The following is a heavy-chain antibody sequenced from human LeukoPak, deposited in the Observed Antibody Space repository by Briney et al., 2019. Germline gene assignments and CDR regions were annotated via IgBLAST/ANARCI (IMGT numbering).Heavy chain of an antibody. CDR3: ARDQRTGITAAGTLDY. CDR1: GFTFSSYV. J-gene: IGHJ4*02. Sequence: GGSLRLSCAASGFTFSSYVMHWVRQAPGKGLEWVAVIWYDGSNKYYADSVKGRFTISRDNSKNTLYVQMNSLGAEATAVYYCARDQRTGITAAGTLDYWGQGTLVTVSS. V-gene: IGHV3-33*01. CDR2: IWYDGSNK. D-gene: IGHD6-13*01.